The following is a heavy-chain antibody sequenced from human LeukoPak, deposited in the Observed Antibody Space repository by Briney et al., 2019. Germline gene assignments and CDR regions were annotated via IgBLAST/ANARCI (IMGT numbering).Heavy chain of an antibody. J-gene: IGHJ4*02. D-gene: IGHD1-26*01. Sequence: GGSLRLSCAASGFTFSGYSMTWVRQAPGKGLEWVSSISSTSSYIYYADSLKGRFTISRDNTKNSLSLQMNSLRAEDTAVYYCVRAPTTGAYYFDYWGQGTLTTVSS. CDR2: ISSTSSYI. CDR1: GFTFSGYS. V-gene: IGHV3-21*01. CDR3: VRAPTTGAYYFDY.